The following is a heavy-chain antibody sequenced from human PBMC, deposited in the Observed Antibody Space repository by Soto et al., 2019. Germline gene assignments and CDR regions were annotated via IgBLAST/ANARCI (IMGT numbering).Heavy chain of an antibody. V-gene: IGHV1-18*01. Sequence: ASVKVSCKASGYTFTSYGISWVRQAPGQGLEWMGWISAYNGNTNYAQKFQGRVTMTTDTSTSTAYMELRSLRSDDTAVYYCARDLGAHIAVAVTGMGTGLWTRYYYYGMDVWGQGTTVTVSS. CDR2: ISAYNGNT. J-gene: IGHJ6*02. CDR1: GYTFTSYG. CDR3: ARDLGAHIAVAVTGMGTGLWTRYYYYGMDV. D-gene: IGHD6-19*01.